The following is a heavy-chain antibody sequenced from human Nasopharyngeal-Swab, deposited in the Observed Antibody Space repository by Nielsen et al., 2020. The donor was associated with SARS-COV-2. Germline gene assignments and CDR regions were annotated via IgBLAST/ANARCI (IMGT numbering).Heavy chain of an antibody. CDR2: ISGSGGCT. Sequence: GESLKISCAASGFTFSSYAMSWVRQAPGKGLEWVSAISGSGGCTYYADSVKGRFTISRDNSKNTLYLQMNSLRAEDTAVYYCAKSVYSSSSGSDYWGQGTLVTVSS. J-gene: IGHJ4*02. CDR3: AKSVYSSSSGSDY. CDR1: GFTFSSYA. V-gene: IGHV3-23*01. D-gene: IGHD6-6*01.